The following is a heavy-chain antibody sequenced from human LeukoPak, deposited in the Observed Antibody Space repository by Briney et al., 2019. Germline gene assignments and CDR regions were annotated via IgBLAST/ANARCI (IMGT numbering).Heavy chain of an antibody. D-gene: IGHD5-12*01. CDR2: IYHSGST. V-gene: IGHV4-38-2*02. CDR3: ARDEATPFDY. Sequence: PSETLSLTCTVSGYSISSGYYWGWIRQPPGKGLEWIGSIYHSGSTYYNPSLKSRVTISVDTSKNQFSLKLSSVTAADTAVYYCARDEATPFDYWGQGTLVTVSS. CDR1: GYSISSGYY. J-gene: IGHJ4*02.